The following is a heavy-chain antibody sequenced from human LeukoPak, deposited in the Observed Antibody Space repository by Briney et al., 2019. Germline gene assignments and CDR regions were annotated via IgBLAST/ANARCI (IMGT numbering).Heavy chain of an antibody. V-gene: IGHV3-48*04. CDR1: GFTFSSYS. Sequence: GGSLRLSCAASGFTFSSYSMNWVRQAPGKGLEWVSYISSSGSTIYYADSVKGRFTISRDNAKNSLYLQMNSLRAEDTAVYYCARPDSSGYYSDYYYMDVWGKGTTVTVSS. D-gene: IGHD3-22*01. CDR3: ARPDSSGYYSDYYYMDV. J-gene: IGHJ6*03. CDR2: ISSSGSTI.